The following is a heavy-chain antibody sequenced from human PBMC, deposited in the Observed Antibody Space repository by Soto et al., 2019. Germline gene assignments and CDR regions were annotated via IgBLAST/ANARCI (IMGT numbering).Heavy chain of an antibody. CDR3: ARRVGSCSGTSCNGWFDP. Sequence: SETLSLTCSVSGDSISKTTSYWGWIRQPPGKGLGWIGTIYHSGSTYYNPSLMSRVTLSIDKSKNQFSLKLNSVTAADTAVYYCARRVGSCSGTSCNGWFDPWGQGTLVTVSS. J-gene: IGHJ5*02. V-gene: IGHV4-39*01. D-gene: IGHD2-2*01. CDR2: IYHSGST. CDR1: GDSISKTTSY.